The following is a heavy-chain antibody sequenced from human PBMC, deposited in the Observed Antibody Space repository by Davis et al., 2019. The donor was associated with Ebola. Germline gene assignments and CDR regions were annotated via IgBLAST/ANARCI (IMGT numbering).Heavy chain of an antibody. D-gene: IGHD3-22*01. CDR3: ARGGGGDSSGFQSWFDP. CDR2: IIPLFGTA. Sequence: SSVKVSCKASGGTFTSYAISWVRQAPGQGLEWMGGIIPLFGTANYAQKFQDRVTITADESTGTSYMELNSLRSDDTAVYYCARGGGGDSSGFQSWFDPWGQGTLVTVSS. J-gene: IGHJ5*02. CDR1: GGTFTSYA. V-gene: IGHV1-69*13.